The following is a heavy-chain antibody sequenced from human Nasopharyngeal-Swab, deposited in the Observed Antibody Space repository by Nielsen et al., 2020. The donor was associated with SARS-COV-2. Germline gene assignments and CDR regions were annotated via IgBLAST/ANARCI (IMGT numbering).Heavy chain of an antibody. CDR3: ARRVAGTTVFYYHVMDV. J-gene: IGHJ6*02. V-gene: IGHV5-10-1*01. CDR2: IDPSDAHT. Sequence: GESLKISCQASGYNFFDFWINWVRQMPGKGLEWMGRIDPSDAHTDYNPSFQGHVTISIDESTRTAYLQWSSLKSSDTAVYYCARRVAGTTVFYYHVMDVWGQGTTVSVSS. CDR1: GYNFFDFW. D-gene: IGHD4-11*01.